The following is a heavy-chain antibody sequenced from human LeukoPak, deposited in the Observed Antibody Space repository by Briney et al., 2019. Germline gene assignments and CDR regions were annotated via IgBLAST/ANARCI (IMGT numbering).Heavy chain of an antibody. CDR3: ARGGGVGATVAFDI. CDR2: ISSSSFFI. J-gene: IGHJ3*02. Sequence: GGSLRLSYVASGFTFSTYTMNWVRQAPGKGLEWVSSISSSSFFISYADSVKGRFTISRDNAKNSLYLQMNSLRAEDTAVYYCARGGGVGATVAFDIWGQGTMVTVSS. D-gene: IGHD1-26*01. V-gene: IGHV3-21*01. CDR1: GFTFSTYT.